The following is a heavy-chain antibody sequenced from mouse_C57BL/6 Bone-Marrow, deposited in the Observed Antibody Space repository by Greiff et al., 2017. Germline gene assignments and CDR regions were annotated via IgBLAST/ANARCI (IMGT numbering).Heavy chain of an antibody. Sequence: EVKLQESGAELVRPGASVKLSCTASGFNIKDDYMHWVKQRPEQGLEWIGWIDPENGDTEYASKFQGKATITADTSSNTAYLQLSSLTSEDTAVYYCTLNCDYFDYWGQGTTLTVSS. CDR2: IDPENGDT. CDR3: TLNCDYFDY. D-gene: IGHD4-1*02. J-gene: IGHJ2*01. CDR1: GFNIKDDY. V-gene: IGHV14-4*01.